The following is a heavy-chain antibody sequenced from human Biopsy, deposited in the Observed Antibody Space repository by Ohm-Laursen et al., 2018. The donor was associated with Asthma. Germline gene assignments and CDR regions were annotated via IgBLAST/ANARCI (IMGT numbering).Heavy chain of an antibody. CDR2: GGSYYDGGLK. J-gene: IGHJ4*02. V-gene: IGHV3-30-3*01. D-gene: IGHD3-3*01. CDR1: GFTVSRDH. Sequence: SLRLSCSASGFTVSRDHMFWARQAPGKGLEWVAVGGSYYDGGLKYYADSVNGRFTVSRDDSKNTLYLQMNSLRPDDTAVYYCARDVMEWYLPAFDFWGQGTLVTVSS. CDR3: ARDVMEWYLPAFDF.